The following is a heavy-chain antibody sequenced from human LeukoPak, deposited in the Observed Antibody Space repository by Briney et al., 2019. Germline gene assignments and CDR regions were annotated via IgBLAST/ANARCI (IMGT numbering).Heavy chain of an antibody. D-gene: IGHD1-7*01. Sequence: SVKVSCKASGVTFRSYAISWVRQAPGQGLEWMGRIIPIFGTANYAQRFQGRLTITTDDPTSTAYMDLSSLRSEDTAVYYCARTDLELGDFDYWGQGTLVTVSS. CDR2: IIPIFGTA. CDR3: ARTDLELGDFDY. CDR1: GVTFRSYA. V-gene: IGHV1-69*05. J-gene: IGHJ4*02.